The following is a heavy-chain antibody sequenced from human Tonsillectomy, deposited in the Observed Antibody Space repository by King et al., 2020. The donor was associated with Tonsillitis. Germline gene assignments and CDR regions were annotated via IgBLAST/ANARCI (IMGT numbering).Heavy chain of an antibody. V-gene: IGHV4-61*02. CDR2: IYTSGTT. CDR1: GGSISSGIYY. J-gene: IGHJ5*02. CDR3: AREYYDFVFDP. D-gene: IGHD3-3*01. Sequence: QLQESGPGLVKPSQTLSLTCTVSGGSISSGIYYWSWIRQPAGKGLEWIGRIYTSGTTNYNSSLKSRVSMSVDTSKNQFSLKLSSVTAADTAVYYCAREYYDFVFDPWGQGTLVTVSS.